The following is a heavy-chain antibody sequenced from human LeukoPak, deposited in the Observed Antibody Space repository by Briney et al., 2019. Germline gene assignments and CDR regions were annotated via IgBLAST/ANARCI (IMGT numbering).Heavy chain of an antibody. J-gene: IGHJ2*01. CDR3: AKKRGHSENGGYFDL. D-gene: IGHD1-26*01. CDR2: ISASGGST. Sequence: GGSLRLSCAASGFTFSSYAMSWVRQAPEKGLEWVSGISASGGSTYHADSVKGRFTISRDNSKNTVNLQMNSLRAEDTAVYYCAKKRGHSENGGYFDLWGRGTLVTVSS. V-gene: IGHV3-23*01. CDR1: GFTFSSYA.